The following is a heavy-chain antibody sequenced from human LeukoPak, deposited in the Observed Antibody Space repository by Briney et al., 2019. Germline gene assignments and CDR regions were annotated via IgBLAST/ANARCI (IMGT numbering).Heavy chain of an antibody. V-gene: IGHV3-9*01. CDR1: GFIFDDYA. J-gene: IGHJ4*02. CDR2: ISWNSGSI. D-gene: IGHD6-13*01. CDR3: AKAEAGSLAAPGGNYFDY. Sequence: GSSLRLSCAASGFIFDDYAMHWVRQAPGKGLECVSGISWNSGSIGYADSVKGRFTIYRDNAKYSLYLQMNSLRAEDTALDSCAKAEAGSLAAPGGNYFDYWGQGTLVTVSS.